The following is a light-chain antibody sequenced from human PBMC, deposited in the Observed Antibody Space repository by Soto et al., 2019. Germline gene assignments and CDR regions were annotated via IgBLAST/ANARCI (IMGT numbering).Light chain of an antibody. CDR1: QDISIY. CDR3: QQYLNLPLT. J-gene: IGKJ4*01. Sequence: DIQMTQSPSSLSASAGDRVTITCQASQDISIYLNWYQHKPGKAPKLLIYDASNLEIGVPSRFSGSGSGTDFAFTISSLQPEDIATYYCQQYLNLPLTFGGGTKVQIK. CDR2: DAS. V-gene: IGKV1-33*01.